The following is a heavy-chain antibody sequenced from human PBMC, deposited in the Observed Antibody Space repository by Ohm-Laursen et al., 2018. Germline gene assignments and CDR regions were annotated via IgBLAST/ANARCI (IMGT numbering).Heavy chain of an antibody. CDR1: DFTFTNYW. D-gene: IGHD4-17*01. CDR3: ARTGLARGVTTMFDY. CDR2: IDRDGITT. V-gene: IGHV3-74*03. Sequence: SLRLSCAASDFTFTNYWMHWVRQAPGKGLVWVSVIDRDGITTTYADSVKGRFTISRDNAKDMLYLQMNSLRAEDTAVYYCARTGLARGVTTMFDYWGQGALVTVSS. J-gene: IGHJ4*02.